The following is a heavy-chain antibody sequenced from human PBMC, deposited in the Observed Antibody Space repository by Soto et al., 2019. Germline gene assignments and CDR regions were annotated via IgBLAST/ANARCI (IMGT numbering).Heavy chain of an antibody. D-gene: IGHD2-15*01. CDR3: ANLGYCSGGSCYPYGMDV. CDR1: GFTVSSNY. J-gene: IGHJ6*02. Sequence: GGSLRLSCAASGFTVSSNYMSWVRQAPGKGLEWVSVIYSGGSTYYADSAKGRFTISRDNSKNTLYLQMNSLRAEDTAVYYCANLGYCSGGSCYPYGMDVWGQGTTVTVSS. CDR2: IYSGGST. V-gene: IGHV3-53*01.